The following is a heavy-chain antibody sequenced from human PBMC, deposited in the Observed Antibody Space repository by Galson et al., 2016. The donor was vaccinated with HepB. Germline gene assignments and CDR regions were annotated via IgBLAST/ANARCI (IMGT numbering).Heavy chain of an antibody. CDR2: ISTRRTT. J-gene: IGHJ4*02. V-gene: IGHV3-23*01. CDR1: GFVFSNFG. D-gene: IGHD5-24*01. Sequence: SLRLSCAASGFVFSNFGLSWVRQAPGKGLEWVASISTRRTTYYSDSVQGRFTISRDNSNNTLYLQMNGLRAEDTAVYYCARRQMYTMSAFDYWGQGTLVTVSS. CDR3: ARRQMYTMSAFDY.